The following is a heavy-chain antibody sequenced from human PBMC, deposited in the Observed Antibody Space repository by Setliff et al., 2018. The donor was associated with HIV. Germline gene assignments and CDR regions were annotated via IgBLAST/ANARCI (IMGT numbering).Heavy chain of an antibody. CDR2: VSWNGSRT. CDR3: AIWGSIGARARAFDI. V-gene: IGHV3-35*01. J-gene: IGHJ3*02. CDR1: GFTFSNSD. D-gene: IGHD7-27*01. Sequence: GGSLRLSCAASGFTFSNSDMNWVHQAPGKGMEWVSGVSWNGSRTHYADSVKGRFIISRDNSRNTLYLQTNSVRAEDTAMYYCAIWGSIGARARAFDIWGQGTMVTVS.